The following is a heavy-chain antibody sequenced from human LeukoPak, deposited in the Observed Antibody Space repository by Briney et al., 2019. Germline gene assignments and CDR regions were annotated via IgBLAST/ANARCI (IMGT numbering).Heavy chain of an antibody. J-gene: IGHJ6*03. D-gene: IGHD3-22*01. V-gene: IGHV3-7*01. Sequence: GGSLRLSCAASGFAVSSNYMSWVRQAPGKGLEWVANIKQDGSEKYYVDSVKGRFTISRDNAKNSLYLQMNSLRAEDTAVYYCARDQTYYYDSSGYQRKYYYYYMDVWGKGTTVTVSS. CDR3: ARDQTYYYDSSGYQRKYYYYYMDV. CDR2: IKQDGSEK. CDR1: GFAVSSNY.